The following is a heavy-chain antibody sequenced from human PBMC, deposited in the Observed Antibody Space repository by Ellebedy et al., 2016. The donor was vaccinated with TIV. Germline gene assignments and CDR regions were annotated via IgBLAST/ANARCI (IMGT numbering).Heavy chain of an antibody. CDR1: GFTISNNY. D-gene: IGHD3-3*01. CDR2: LYTDGAA. J-gene: IGHJ4*02. CDR3: ARLWSDEVVYDFWSGYYPYYFDY. V-gene: IGHV3-66*04. Sequence: GESLKISCTATGFTISNNYMNWVRQAPGKGLEWVSTLYTDGAALYADSVTGKFTISRDNSRNTLYLQMNSLIAEDPAVYYCARLWSDEVVYDFWSGYYPYYFDYWGQGTLVTVSS.